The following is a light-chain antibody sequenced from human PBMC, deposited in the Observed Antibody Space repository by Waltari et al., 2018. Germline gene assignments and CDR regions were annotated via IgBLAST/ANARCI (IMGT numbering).Light chain of an antibody. V-gene: IGKV3-11*01. CDR1: QSVSSF. CDR3: QQRSNWPLT. Sequence: DIVLTQSPATLSLSPVARGTLSCRASQSVSSFLTWFQQKPGQAPRLLIYDASKRATGIPARFSGSGSGTDFTLTISSLEPEDFAVYYCQQRSNWPLTFGGGTKVEFK. CDR2: DAS. J-gene: IGKJ4*01.